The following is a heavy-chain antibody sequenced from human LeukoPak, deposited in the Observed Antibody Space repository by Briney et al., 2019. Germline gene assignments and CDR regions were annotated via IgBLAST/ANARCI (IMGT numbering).Heavy chain of an antibody. Sequence: QPGGSLRLSCAASGFTFYDYAMHWVRQAPGKGLEWVSGISWNSGSIGYADSVKGRFTISRDNAKNSLYLQMNSLRAEDTALYDCAKAREGYSYGHDAFDIWGQGTMVTVSS. CDR1: GFTFYDYA. J-gene: IGHJ3*02. CDR2: ISWNSGSI. V-gene: IGHV3-9*01. D-gene: IGHD5-18*01. CDR3: AKAREGYSYGHDAFDI.